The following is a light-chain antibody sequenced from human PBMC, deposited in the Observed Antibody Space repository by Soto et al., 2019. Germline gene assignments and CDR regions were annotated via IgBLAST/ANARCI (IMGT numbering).Light chain of an antibody. CDR3: QQRSNT. CDR1: QSVSSY. CDR2: DAS. J-gene: IGKJ3*01. V-gene: IGKV3-11*01. Sequence: EIVLTQSPATLSLSPGERATLFCRASQSVSSYLAWYQQKPGQPPRLHIYDASNRATGIPARFSGSGSGTDFTLTISSLEPEDFAVYYCQQRSNTFGPGTKVDIK.